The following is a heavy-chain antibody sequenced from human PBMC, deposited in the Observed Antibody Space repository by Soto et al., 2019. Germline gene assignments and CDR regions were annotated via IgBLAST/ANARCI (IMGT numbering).Heavy chain of an antibody. CDR2: TYYRSKWYN. D-gene: IGHD6-19*01. J-gene: IGHJ5*02. V-gene: IGHV6-1*01. CDR3: ARSAVAGPFDP. Sequence: QTLSLACAISGDSVSINSAAWNLIKQSPSRGLEWLGRTYYRSKWYNDYAVSVKSRITINPDTSKNQFSLQLNSVTPEDTAVYYCARSAVAGPFDPWAQGTLVSVPS. CDR1: GDSVSINSAA.